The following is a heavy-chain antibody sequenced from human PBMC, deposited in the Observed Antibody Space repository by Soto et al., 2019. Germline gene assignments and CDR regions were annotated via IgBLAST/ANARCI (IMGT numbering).Heavy chain of an antibody. V-gene: IGHV1-18*01. D-gene: IGHD3-3*01. J-gene: IGHJ6*02. CDR1: GYTFTSYG. CDR2: ISAYNGNT. Sequence: ASVKVSCKASGYTFTSYGISWARQAPGQGLEWMGWISAYNGNTNYAQKLQGRVTMTTDTSTSTAYMELRSLRSDDTAVYYCARDLLLRFLEWYYYYGMDVWGQGTTVTVSS. CDR3: ARDLLLRFLEWYYYYGMDV.